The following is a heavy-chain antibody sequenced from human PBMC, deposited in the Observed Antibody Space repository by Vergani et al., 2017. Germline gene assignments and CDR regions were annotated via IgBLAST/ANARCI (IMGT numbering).Heavy chain of an antibody. CDR2: ISYSGST. J-gene: IGHJ4*02. CDR1: GGSISSGGYY. CDR3: ARVVGATSFDY. D-gene: IGHD1-26*01. V-gene: IGHV4-31*03. Sequence: QVQLQESGPGLVKPSQTLSLTCTVSGGSISSGGYYWSWIRQHPGKGLEWIGYISYSGSTYYNPSLKCRVTISVDTSKNPFSLKLSSVTAADTAVYYCARVVGATSFDYWGQGTLVTVSS.